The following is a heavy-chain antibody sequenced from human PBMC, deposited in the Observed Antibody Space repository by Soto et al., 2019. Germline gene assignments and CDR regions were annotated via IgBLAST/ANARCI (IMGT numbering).Heavy chain of an antibody. V-gene: IGHV1-8*01. J-gene: IGHJ6*03. D-gene: IGHD1-1*01. CDR1: GYTFTSYD. CDR3: TKRSSLEYYYYYYMDV. CDR2: MNPNSGNT. Sequence: ASVKVSCKASGYTFTSYDINWVRQATGQGLEWMGWMNPNSGNTGYAQKFQGRVTMTRNTSISTAYMELSSLRSEDTAVYYGTKRSSLEYYYYYYMDVWGKGTTVTVSS.